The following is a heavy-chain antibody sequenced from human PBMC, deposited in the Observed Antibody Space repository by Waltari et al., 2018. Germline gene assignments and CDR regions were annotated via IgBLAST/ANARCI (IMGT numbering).Heavy chain of an antibody. J-gene: IGHJ5*02. CDR3: ARERHRLMEEGYLMALDP. D-gene: IGHD2-21*01. CDR2: ISGNNGHT. CDR1: GYTLSDYG. V-gene: IGHV1-18*01. Sequence: QVQLVQSGAEVKKPGASVKVSCKASGYTLSDYGISWVRQAPGQGLEWMGGISGNNGHTNHAQKFQGRLIMTEDTSATTVYMELTYLTSDDTAGYYCARERHRLMEEGYLMALDPWGQGTLVTVSS.